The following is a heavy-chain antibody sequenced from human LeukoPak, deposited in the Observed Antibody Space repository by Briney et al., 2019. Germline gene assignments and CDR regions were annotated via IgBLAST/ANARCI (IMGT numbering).Heavy chain of an antibody. J-gene: IGHJ6*03. CDR1: GGSISSYY. CDR2: IYTSGST. D-gene: IGHD4-11*01. V-gene: IGHV4-4*09. CDR3: ARHKTTTPHYYYYYMDV. Sequence: SETLSLTCTVSGGSISSYYWSWIRQPPGKGLEWIGYIYTSGSTNYNPSLKSRVTISVDTSKTHFSLKLSSVTAADTAVYYCARHKTTTPHYYYYYMDVWGKGTTVTVSS.